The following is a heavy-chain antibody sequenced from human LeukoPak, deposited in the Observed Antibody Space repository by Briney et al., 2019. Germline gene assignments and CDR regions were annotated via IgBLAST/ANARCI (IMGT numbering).Heavy chain of an antibody. CDR1: GFTFSSYA. D-gene: IGHD3-10*01. CDR3: AGGDNWFDP. Sequence: GRSLRLSCAASGFTFSSYAMHWVRQAPGKGLEWVAVISYDGSNKYYADSVKGRFTISRDNSKNTLYLQMNSLRAEDTAVYYCAGGDNWFDPWGQGTLVTVSS. J-gene: IGHJ5*02. CDR2: ISYDGSNK. V-gene: IGHV3-30-3*01.